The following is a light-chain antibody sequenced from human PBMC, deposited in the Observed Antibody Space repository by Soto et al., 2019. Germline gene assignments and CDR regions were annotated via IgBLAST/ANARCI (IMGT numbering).Light chain of an antibody. CDR2: DAS. CDR1: QSVSSY. J-gene: IGKJ4*01. CDR3: KQRSNWPLT. V-gene: IGKV3-11*01. Sequence: EIVLTQSPGTLSLSPGERATLSCRASQSVSSYLAWYQQKPGQAPRLLIYDASNRATGIQARFSGSGSGTDFTLTIRSLEPGDFAVYYCKQRSNWPLTFGGGTKVDIK.